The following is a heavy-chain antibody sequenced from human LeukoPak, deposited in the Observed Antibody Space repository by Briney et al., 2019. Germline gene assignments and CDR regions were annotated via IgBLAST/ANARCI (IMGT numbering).Heavy chain of an antibody. Sequence: SETLSLTCTVSGGSISSYYWSWIRQPAGKGLEWIRRIYTSGSTNYNPSLKSRVTMSVDTSKNQFSLKLSSVTAADTAVYYCASKSGYYRSDAFDIWGQGTMVTVSS. V-gene: IGHV4-4*07. CDR3: ASKSGYYRSDAFDI. D-gene: IGHD3-3*01. CDR1: GGSISSYY. J-gene: IGHJ3*02. CDR2: IYTSGST.